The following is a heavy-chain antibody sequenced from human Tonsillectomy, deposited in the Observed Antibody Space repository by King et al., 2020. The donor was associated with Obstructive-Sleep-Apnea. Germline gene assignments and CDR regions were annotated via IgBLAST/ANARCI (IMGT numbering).Heavy chain of an antibody. V-gene: IGHV4-39*07. CDR2: IYYSGST. Sequence: QLQESGPGLVKPSETLSLTCTVSGGSISRSSYYWGWIRQPPGKGLEWIGSIYYSGSTYYNPSLKSRVTISVDTSKNQFSLKLSPVTAADTAVYYCAREGEERYTYGWIDYWGQGTLVTVSS. J-gene: IGHJ4*02. D-gene: IGHD5-18*01. CDR1: GGSISRSSYY. CDR3: AREGEERYTYGWIDY.